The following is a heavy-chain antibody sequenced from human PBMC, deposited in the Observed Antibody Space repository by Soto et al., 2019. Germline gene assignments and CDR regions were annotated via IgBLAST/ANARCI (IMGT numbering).Heavy chain of an antibody. J-gene: IGHJ4*02. D-gene: IGHD3-3*01. CDR3: RLGHYSGS. Sequence: GGSLSLACELSALTNTFCMIWVRQAPEKGLEGVANIKEDGSKKFYVESLKGRLTISRENGKNSVYLQMTSLRAEDTAGYYCRLGHYSGSWGQGTPVTVSS. CDR1: ALTNTFC. V-gene: IGHV3-7*01. CDR2: IKEDGSKK.